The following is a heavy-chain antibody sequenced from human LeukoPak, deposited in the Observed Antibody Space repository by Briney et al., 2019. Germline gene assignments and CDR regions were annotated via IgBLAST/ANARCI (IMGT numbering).Heavy chain of an antibody. V-gene: IGHV3-7*03. Sequence: ETLSLTCAVYGGSFSGYYWSWIRQPPGKGLEWVANIKQDGSEKQYVDSVKGRFAISRDNAKKSLYLQINTLRAEDTAVYYCVRGPHIAATSYWGQGTLVTVSS. J-gene: IGHJ4*02. CDR3: VRGPHIAATSY. CDR1: GGSFSGYY. CDR2: IKQDGSEK. D-gene: IGHD6-25*01.